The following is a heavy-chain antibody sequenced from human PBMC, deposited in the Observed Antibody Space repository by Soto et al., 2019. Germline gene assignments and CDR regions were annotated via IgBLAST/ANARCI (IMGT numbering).Heavy chain of an antibody. J-gene: IGHJ4*02. CDR2: IIPLFGTA. Sequence: QVYLVQSGAEVKKPGSSVKISCKASGGIFSSNTINWVRQAAGQGLEWMGGIIPLFGTANYAEKFQGRVTITADKSTKTEYMELTSLRSEDTAVYSCASKAAWGGDCYAFDSWGQRTLVTVSS. D-gene: IGHD2-21*02. CDR1: GGIFSSNT. V-gene: IGHV1-69*06. CDR3: ASKAAWGGDCYAFDS.